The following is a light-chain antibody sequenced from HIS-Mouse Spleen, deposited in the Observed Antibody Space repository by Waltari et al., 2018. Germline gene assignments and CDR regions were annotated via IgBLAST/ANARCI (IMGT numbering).Light chain of an antibody. J-gene: IGLJ2*01. V-gene: IGLV3-10*01. CDR2: EDS. Sequence: SYEMTQPPSASVSPGQTARITCSGDALPKKYAYWYPQKSGQAPVLVIYEDSKRPSGIPERFSGSSSGTMATLTISGAQVEEQADYYCYSTDSSGNHRVFGGGTKLTVL. CDR1: ALPKKY. CDR3: YSTDSSGNHRV.